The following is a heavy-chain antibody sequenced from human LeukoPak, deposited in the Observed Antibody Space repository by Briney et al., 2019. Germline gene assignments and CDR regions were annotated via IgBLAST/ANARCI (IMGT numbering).Heavy chain of an antibody. CDR2: INPNSGGT. V-gene: IGHV1-2*06. J-gene: IGHJ4*02. D-gene: IGHD4-17*01. CDR3: ARDLELRGPIDY. Sequence: ASVKVSRKASGYTFTGYHMHWVRQAPGQGLEWMGRINPNSGGTNYAQKFQGRVTMTRDTSISTAYMELSRLRSDDTAVYYCARDLELRGPIDYWGQGTLVTVSS. CDR1: GYTFTGYH.